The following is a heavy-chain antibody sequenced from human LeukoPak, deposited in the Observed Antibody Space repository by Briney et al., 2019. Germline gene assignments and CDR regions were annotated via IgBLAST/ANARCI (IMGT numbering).Heavy chain of an antibody. Sequence: GGSLRLSCAASGFTFSSYAMSWVRQAPGKGLEWVAVISYDGSNKYYADSVKGRFTISRDNSKNTLYLQMVSLRAEDTAVYYCAKHSDGKFDFWGQGTLVTVSS. J-gene: IGHJ4*02. D-gene: IGHD1-26*01. CDR2: ISYDGSNK. CDR3: AKHSDGKFDF. CDR1: GFTFSSYA. V-gene: IGHV3-30*18.